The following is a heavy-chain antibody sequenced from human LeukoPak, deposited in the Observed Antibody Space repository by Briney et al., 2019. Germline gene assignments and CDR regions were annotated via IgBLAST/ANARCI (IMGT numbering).Heavy chain of an antibody. V-gene: IGHV3-23*01. CDR1: GFTFSSYA. CDR2: ISGSGGST. J-gene: IGHJ4*02. CDR3: ARGVVPAARAAVDY. D-gene: IGHD2-2*01. Sequence: GGSLRLSCAASGFTFSSYAMSWVRQAPGKGLEWVSAISGSGGSTYYADSVKGRFTISRDNSKNTLYLQMNSLRAEDTAVYYCARGVVPAARAAVDYWGQGTLATVSS.